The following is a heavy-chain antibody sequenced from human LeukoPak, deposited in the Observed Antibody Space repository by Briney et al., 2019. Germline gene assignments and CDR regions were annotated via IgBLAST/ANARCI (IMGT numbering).Heavy chain of an antibody. V-gene: IGHV4-59*01. Sequence: SETLSLTCTVSGCSISSYFWSWIRQPPGKGLQWIGYIYYSGSTIYNPSLKSRVTISVDTSKNQFSLKLSSVTAADTAVYYCARASEDYYYYYMDVWGKGTTVTISS. CDR1: GCSISSYF. D-gene: IGHD1-14*01. CDR3: ARASEDYYYYYMDV. J-gene: IGHJ6*03. CDR2: IYYSGST.